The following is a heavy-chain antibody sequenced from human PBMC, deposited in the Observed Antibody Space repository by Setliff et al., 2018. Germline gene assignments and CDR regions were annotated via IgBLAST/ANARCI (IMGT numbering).Heavy chain of an antibody. J-gene: IGHJ5*02. CDR1: GYTFTSYY. V-gene: IGHV1-46*01. D-gene: IGHD3-10*01. CDR2: INPSGGST. CDR3: AREASMVRGVIITLSTNWFDP. Sequence: ASVKVSCKASGYTFTSYYMHWVRQAPAQGLEWMGIINPSGGSTSYAQKFQGRVTMTRDTSTSTVYMELSSLRSEDTAVYYCAREASMVRGVIITLSTNWFDPWGQGTLVTVSS.